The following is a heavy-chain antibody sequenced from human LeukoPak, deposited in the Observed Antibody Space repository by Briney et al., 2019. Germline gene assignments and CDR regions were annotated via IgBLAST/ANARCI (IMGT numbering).Heavy chain of an antibody. J-gene: IGHJ4*02. CDR3: VKGGYDFVEVAYFDF. Sequence: PGGSLRLSCAASGFSFNNYAMGWVRQAPGKGLGWVSIIIASSGSTIYADSVKGRFTISRDNSKNTLYLQMNSLRVEDTAVYYCVKGGYDFVEVAYFDFWGQGTLVTVSS. V-gene: IGHV3-23*01. CDR1: GFSFNNYA. CDR2: IIASSGST. D-gene: IGHD5-12*01.